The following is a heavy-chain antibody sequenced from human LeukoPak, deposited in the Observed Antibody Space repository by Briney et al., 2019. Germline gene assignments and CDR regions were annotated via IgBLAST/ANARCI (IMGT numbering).Heavy chain of an antibody. D-gene: IGHD3-3*01. J-gene: IGHJ3*02. CDR1: GFTFSSYA. Sequence: GGSLRLSCAASGFTFSSYAMSWVRQAPGKGLEWVSAISGSGGSTYYADSVKGRFTISRDSSKNTLYLQMNSLRAEDTAVYYCAKDRNDFWSGYPDAFDIWGQGTMVTVSS. V-gene: IGHV3-23*01. CDR3: AKDRNDFWSGYPDAFDI. CDR2: ISGSGGST.